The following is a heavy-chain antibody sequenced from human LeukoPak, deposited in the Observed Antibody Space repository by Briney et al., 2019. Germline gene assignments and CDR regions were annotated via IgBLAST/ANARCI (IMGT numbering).Heavy chain of an antibody. D-gene: IGHD4-17*01. Sequence: GGSPRLSCAASGFTFSSYWMTWVRQAPGKGLEWVANMNQDGSIKYYVDSVKGRFTISRDNAKNSLFLQMNSLRVEDTALYYCARDDNPHYGDYHLFGYWGQGTLVTVSS. CDR3: ARDDNPHYGDYHLFGY. CDR2: MNQDGSIK. V-gene: IGHV3-7*05. CDR1: GFTFSSYW. J-gene: IGHJ4*02.